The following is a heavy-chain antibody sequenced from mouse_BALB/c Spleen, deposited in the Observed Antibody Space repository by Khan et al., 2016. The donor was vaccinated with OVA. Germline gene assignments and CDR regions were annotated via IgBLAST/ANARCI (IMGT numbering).Heavy chain of an antibody. CDR2: TNPTNGRT. CDR1: GYTFTSYW. CDR3: ARIKKIVATYFDY. V-gene: IGHV1S81*02. Sequence: QVRLQQSGAELVKAGASVKMSCKASGYTFTSYWMHWVKQRLGQGLEWFAETNPTNGRTYYNEKFKSKATLTVDKSSSTAYMLLSGPTFEDSAVYYCARIKKIVATYFDYWGQSTTLTVSS. J-gene: IGHJ2*01. D-gene: IGHD1-1*01.